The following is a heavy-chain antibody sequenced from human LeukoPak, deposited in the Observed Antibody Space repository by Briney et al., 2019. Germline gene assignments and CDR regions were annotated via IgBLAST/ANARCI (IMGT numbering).Heavy chain of an antibody. Sequence: PGGSLRLSCEASGFTFSNYAMSWVRQAPGKGLEWVSAICDSGNAAYSADSVQGRFTISRDNSKNAVFLQMNSLRVADTAVYYCARIPPRSGGSEPANHIDYWGRGTLVTVSS. CDR1: GFTFSNYA. V-gene: IGHV3-23*01. J-gene: IGHJ4*02. CDR2: ICDSGNAA. CDR3: ARIPPRSGGSEPANHIDY. D-gene: IGHD2-8*02.